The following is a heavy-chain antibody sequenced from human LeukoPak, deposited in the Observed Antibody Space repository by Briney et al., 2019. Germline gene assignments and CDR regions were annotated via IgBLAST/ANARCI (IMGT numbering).Heavy chain of an antibody. Sequence: GGSLRLSCAASGFTYSHYGMHWVRQVPGKALEWVAVIWSDGTEKYYGDAVKGRFTISRDNSMKTLYLQMNSLRGDDTAVYYCAKDAQRGFDYSNSLESWGQGTLVTVSS. D-gene: IGHD4-11*01. CDR3: AKDAQRGFDYSNSLES. CDR2: IWSDGTEK. J-gene: IGHJ5*01. CDR1: GFTYSHYG. V-gene: IGHV3-33*06.